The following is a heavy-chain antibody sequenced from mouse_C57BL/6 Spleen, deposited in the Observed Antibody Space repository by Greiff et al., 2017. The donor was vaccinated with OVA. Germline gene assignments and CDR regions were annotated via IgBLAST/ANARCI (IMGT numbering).Heavy chain of an antibody. D-gene: IGHD2-5*01. CDR3: ARGYYSNYVYFDY. V-gene: IGHV1-22*01. CDR2: INPNNGGT. CDR1: GYTFTDYN. J-gene: IGHJ2*01. Sequence: VHVKQSGPELVKPGASVKMSCKASGYTFTDYNMHWVKQSHGKSLEWIGYINPNNGGTSYNQKFKGKATLTVNKSSSTAYMELRSLTSEASAVYYCARGYYSNYVYFDYWGQGTTLTVSS.